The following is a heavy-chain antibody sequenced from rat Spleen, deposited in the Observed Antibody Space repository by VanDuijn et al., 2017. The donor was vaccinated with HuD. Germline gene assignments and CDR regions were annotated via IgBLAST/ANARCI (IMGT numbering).Heavy chain of an antibody. J-gene: IGHJ3*01. Sequence: EVLLVESNGGLVQPGRSLKLSCAASGFIFSNYDMAWVRQAPTKGLEWVASISPSGGNTYYRDSVKGRFTVSRDNTKSTLYLQMDSLRSEDTATYYCVRQETSGYSNWFTYWGQGTLVTVSS. V-gene: IGHV5S23*01. D-gene: IGHD4-3*01. CDR3: VRQETSGYSNWFTY. CDR1: GFIFSNYD. CDR2: ISPSGGNT.